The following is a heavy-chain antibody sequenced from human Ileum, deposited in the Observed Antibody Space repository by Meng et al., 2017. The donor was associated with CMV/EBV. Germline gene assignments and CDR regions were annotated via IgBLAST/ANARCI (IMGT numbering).Heavy chain of an antibody. D-gene: IGHD6-13*01. CDR3: ARFRIAALGNLFDP. CDR2: IFFSGNT. V-gene: IGHV4-30-4*08. CDR1: GASISSGDYY. Sequence: VPLRESPPGLVKPSQTLSLSCTVSGASISSGDYYWSWIRQPPGKGLEWIGYIFFSGNTYYNPSLNNRVIISIDTPRNQFSLKVDSVTAADTAVYYCARFRIAALGNLFDPWGHGTLVTVSS. J-gene: IGHJ5*02.